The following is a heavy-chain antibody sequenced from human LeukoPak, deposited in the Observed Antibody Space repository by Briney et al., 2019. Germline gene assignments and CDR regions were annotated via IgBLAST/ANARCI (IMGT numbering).Heavy chain of an antibody. V-gene: IGHV5-51*01. CDR2: IYPGDSDT. D-gene: IGHD3-10*01. J-gene: IGHJ4*02. Sequence: GESLEISCQGSGSNFTSYWIAWVRQLPGKGREWMGIIYPGDSDTKYSPSFEGQVTISADKSISTVYLQWSSLKASDTAMYYCARQQYYGTGSPDDYWGQGTLVTVSS. CDR3: ARQQYYGTGSPDDY. CDR1: GSNFTSYW.